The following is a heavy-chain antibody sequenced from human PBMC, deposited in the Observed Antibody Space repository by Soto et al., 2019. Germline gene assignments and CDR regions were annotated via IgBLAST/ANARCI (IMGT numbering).Heavy chain of an antibody. CDR3: AKDYLNRTKWLAFDY. D-gene: IGHD6-19*01. Sequence: GGSLRLSCAASGFTFSSYAMSWVRQAPGKGLEWVSAISGSGGSTYYADSVKGRFTISRDNSKNTLYLQMNSLRAEDTAVYYCAKDYLNRTKWLAFDYWGQGTLVTVSS. CDR2: ISGSGGST. J-gene: IGHJ4*02. CDR1: GFTFSSYA. V-gene: IGHV3-23*01.